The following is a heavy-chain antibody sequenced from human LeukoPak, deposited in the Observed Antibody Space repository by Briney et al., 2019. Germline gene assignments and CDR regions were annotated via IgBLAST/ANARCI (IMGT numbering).Heavy chain of an antibody. V-gene: IGHV4-39*01. CDR2: IYYSGST. CDR1: GGSISSSSYY. J-gene: IGHJ3*02. D-gene: IGHD3-22*01. CDR3: ARQIDDSSGYSHPEDFDI. Sequence: SETLSLTCTVSGGSISSSSYYWGWIRQPPGKGLEWIGSIYYSGSTYYNPSLKSRVTISVDTSKNQFSLKLSSVTAADTAVYYCARQIDDSSGYSHPEDFDIWGQGTMVTVSS.